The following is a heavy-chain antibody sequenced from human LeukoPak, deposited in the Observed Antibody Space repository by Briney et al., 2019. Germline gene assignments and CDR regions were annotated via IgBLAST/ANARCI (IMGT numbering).Heavy chain of an antibody. CDR2: LTGDRGST. Sequence: GGSLRLSCAASGFTFSSYGMHWVRQAPGKGLEWVSVLTGDRGSTYYADFVKGRFTISRDNSKNTLYLQMNSLRAEDTAIYYCAKDAVAPGSGGDFFDYWGQGTLVTVSS. J-gene: IGHJ4*02. CDR1: GFTFSSYG. CDR3: AKDAVAPGSGGDFFDY. D-gene: IGHD3-10*01. V-gene: IGHV3-23*01.